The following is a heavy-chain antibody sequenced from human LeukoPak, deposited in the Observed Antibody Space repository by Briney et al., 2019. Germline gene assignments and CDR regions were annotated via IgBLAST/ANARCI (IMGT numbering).Heavy chain of an antibody. CDR1: GDSVSSNSAA. CDR3: ARFHWNYDNWFDP. D-gene: IGHD1-7*01. Sequence: SQTLSLTCAISGDSVSSNSAAWNWIRHSPSRGLEWLGRTYYMSKWYNDYAVSVKSRITINPETSKNQFSLQLKSVTPEDTAVYYCARFHWNYDNWFDPWGQGTLVTVSS. V-gene: IGHV6-1*01. CDR2: TYYMSKWYN. J-gene: IGHJ5*02.